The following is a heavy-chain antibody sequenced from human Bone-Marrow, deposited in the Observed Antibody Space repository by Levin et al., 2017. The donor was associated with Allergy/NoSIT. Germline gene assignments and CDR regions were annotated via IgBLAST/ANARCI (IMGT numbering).Heavy chain of an antibody. CDR2: IYYSGST. CDR3: ARAYCSSTSCYERLGFWYFDL. J-gene: IGHJ2*01. V-gene: IGHV4-59*01. CDR1: GGSISSYY. Sequence: SETLSLTCTVSGGSISSYYWSWIRQPPGKGLEWIGYIYYSGSTNYNPSLKSRVTISVDTSKNQFSLKLSSVTAADTAVYYCARAYCSSTSCYERLGFWYFDLWGRGTLVTVSS. D-gene: IGHD2-2*01.